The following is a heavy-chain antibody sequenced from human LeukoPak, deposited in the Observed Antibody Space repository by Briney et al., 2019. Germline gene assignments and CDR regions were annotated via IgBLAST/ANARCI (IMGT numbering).Heavy chain of an antibody. CDR3: ARDIGYCSGGSCRVYYYFDY. Sequence: ASVKVSCKVSGDTLTDLSMRWVRQAPGKGLEWLGGFDSADGETISAQRFQGRVTITADESTSTAYMELSSLRSEDTAVYYCARDIGYCSGGSCRVYYYFDYWGQGTLVTVSS. CDR2: FDSADGET. D-gene: IGHD2-15*01. V-gene: IGHV1-24*01. CDR1: GDTLTDLS. J-gene: IGHJ4*02.